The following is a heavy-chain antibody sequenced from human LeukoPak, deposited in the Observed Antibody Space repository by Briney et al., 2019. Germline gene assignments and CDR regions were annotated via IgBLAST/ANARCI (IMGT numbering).Heavy chain of an antibody. V-gene: IGHV4-61*02. CDR2: IYTSGST. D-gene: IGHD3-3*01. Sequence: SETLSLTCTVSGGSISSGSYYWSWIRQPAGKGLEWIGRIYTSGSTNYNPSLKSRVTISVDTSKNQFSLKLSSVTAADTAVYYCARGQAIFGVVNWFDPWGQGTLVTASS. CDR1: GGSISSGSYY. CDR3: ARGQAIFGVVNWFDP. J-gene: IGHJ5*02.